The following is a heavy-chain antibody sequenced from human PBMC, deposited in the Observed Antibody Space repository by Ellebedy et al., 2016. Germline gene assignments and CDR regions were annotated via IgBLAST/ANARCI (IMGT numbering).Heavy chain of an antibody. Sequence: GESLKISXAASGFTFSSYWMSWVRQAPGKGLEWVANIKQDGSEKYYVDSVKGRFTISRDNSKNTLYLQMNSLRAEDTAVYYCARDDSSGYYGFDYWGQGTLVTVSS. J-gene: IGHJ4*02. CDR3: ARDDSSGYYGFDY. CDR2: IKQDGSEK. V-gene: IGHV3-7*01. D-gene: IGHD3-22*01. CDR1: GFTFSSYW.